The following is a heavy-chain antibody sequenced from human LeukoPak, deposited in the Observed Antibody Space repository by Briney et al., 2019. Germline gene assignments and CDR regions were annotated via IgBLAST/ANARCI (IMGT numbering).Heavy chain of an antibody. J-gene: IGHJ5*01. CDR1: GDTFRNYA. Sequence: GASVKVSCKASGDTFRNYALSWVRQAPGQGLEWMGRIIPLFRSTNYAQKFQDRLTVTTDESTSTAYMEPSSLTSEDTAVYYCARGCSGDKCYLLEDNWFDSWGQGTPVTVSS. CDR2: IIPLFRST. CDR3: ARGCSGDKCYLLEDNWFDS. V-gene: IGHV1-69*05. D-gene: IGHD2-15*01.